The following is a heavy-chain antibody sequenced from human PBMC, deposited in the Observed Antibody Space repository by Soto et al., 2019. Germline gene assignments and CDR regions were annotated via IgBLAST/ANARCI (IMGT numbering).Heavy chain of an antibody. Sequence: EVQVVESGGGLVKPGGSLRLSCAASGLTFSTYSMNWVRRAPGKGLEWVSSISPDGHYIYYADSVRGRITTSRDNAWNSLYLQMNSLRADDTAVYYWAGSTGITWSPFDSWGQGTLVTVSS. V-gene: IGHV3-21*01. J-gene: IGHJ4*02. CDR2: ISPDGHYI. CDR3: AGSTGITWSPFDS. D-gene: IGHD6-13*01. CDR1: GLTFSTYS.